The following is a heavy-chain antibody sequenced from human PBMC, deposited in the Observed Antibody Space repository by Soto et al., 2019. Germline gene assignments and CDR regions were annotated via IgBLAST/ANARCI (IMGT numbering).Heavy chain of an antibody. Sequence: EVQLLESGGGLVQPGGSLRLSCAASGFTFSSYAMSWVRQAPGKGLEWVSAISDSGGSTYYADSVKGRFTIPRDNSKNTLYLQMNSLRAEDTAVYYCANGEGSTLGSYWGQGTLVTVSS. CDR1: GFTFSSYA. CDR3: ANGEGSTLGSY. V-gene: IGHV3-23*01. CDR2: ISDSGGST. J-gene: IGHJ4*02. D-gene: IGHD1-26*01.